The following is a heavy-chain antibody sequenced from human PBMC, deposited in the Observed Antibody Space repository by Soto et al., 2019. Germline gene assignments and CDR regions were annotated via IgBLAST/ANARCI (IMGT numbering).Heavy chain of an antibody. CDR2: IYHSGIT. D-gene: IGHD3-9*01. J-gene: IGHJ6*02. CDR1: GGSISSGGYS. V-gene: IGHV4-30-2*01. Sequence: SETLSLTCAVSGGSISSGGYSWSWIRQPPGKGLEWIGYIYHSGITYYNPSLKSRVTISVDRSKNQFSLKLSSVTAADTAVYYCARGRVFSLYYYYGMDVWGQGTTVTVSS. CDR3: ARGRVFSLYYYYGMDV.